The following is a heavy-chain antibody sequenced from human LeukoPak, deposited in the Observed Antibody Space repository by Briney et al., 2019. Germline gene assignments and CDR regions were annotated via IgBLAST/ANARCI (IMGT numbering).Heavy chain of an antibody. J-gene: IGHJ5*02. CDR2: ITGNGGTT. V-gene: IGHV3-23*01. D-gene: IGHD3-22*01. CDR1: GFTFNNYA. Sequence: PGGSLRLPCAASGFTFNNYAMTWVRQAPGKGLEWVSGITGNGGTTDYADSVKGRFTISRDNSKNTLYLQMNSLRAEDSAVYYCAKDHYYDSSGHPWGQGTLVTVSS. CDR3: AKDHYYDSSGHP.